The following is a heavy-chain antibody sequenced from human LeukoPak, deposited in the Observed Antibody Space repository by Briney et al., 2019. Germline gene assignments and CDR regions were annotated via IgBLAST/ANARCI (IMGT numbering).Heavy chain of an antibody. D-gene: IGHD2-15*01. V-gene: IGHV4-59*12. Sequence: SETLSLTCTVSGGSISSYYWSWIRQPPGKGLEWIGYIYDSVFTKYNPSLKSRVTISVDTSKNQFSLKLSSVTAADTAVYYCAREYCSGGSCYLDYWGQGTLVTVSS. CDR3: AREYCSGGSCYLDY. CDR1: GGSISSYY. CDR2: IYDSVFT. J-gene: IGHJ4*02.